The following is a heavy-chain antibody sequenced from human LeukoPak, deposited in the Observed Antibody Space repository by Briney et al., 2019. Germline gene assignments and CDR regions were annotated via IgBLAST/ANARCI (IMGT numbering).Heavy chain of an antibody. CDR1: GFTVRNNH. J-gene: IGHJ4*02. CDR2: INGSGTTI. Sequence: PGGSLRLSCAAFGFTVRNNHMNWVRQAPGKGLGWVSYINGSGTTIYYADSVKGRFTISRDNAKNSLYLQMNSLRAEDTAVYYCARRGSSWYIVDYWGQGTLVTVSS. CDR3: ARRGSSWYIVDY. V-gene: IGHV3-48*03. D-gene: IGHD6-13*01.